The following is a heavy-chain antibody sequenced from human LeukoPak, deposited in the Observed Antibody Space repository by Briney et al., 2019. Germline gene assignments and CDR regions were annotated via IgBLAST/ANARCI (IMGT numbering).Heavy chain of an antibody. V-gene: IGHV3-30*18. D-gene: IGHD4-17*01. CDR2: ISYDGSNK. J-gene: IGHJ6*02. Sequence: PGRSLRLSCAASGFTFSSYGMHWVRQAPGKGLEWVAVISYDGSNKYYADSVKGRFTISRDNSKNTLYLQMNSLRAEDTAVYYCAKDQPDDGGDYFAPTRYPLDVWGQGTTVTVSS. CDR1: GFTFSSYG. CDR3: AKDQPDDGGDYFAPTRYPLDV.